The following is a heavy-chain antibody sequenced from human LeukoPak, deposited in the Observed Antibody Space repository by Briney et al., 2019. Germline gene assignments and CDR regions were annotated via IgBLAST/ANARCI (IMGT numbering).Heavy chain of an antibody. CDR3: TSRGFRLPLDAFAV. V-gene: IGHV4-39*01. D-gene: IGHD4-11*01. CDR2: VYGNGDT. Sequence: PSETLSLTCSVSGGPVTRSAYYWVWVRQSPGTGLEWLGSVYGNGDTYYNPSFESRVTIAIETSKNQFSLKMTSVTAADTAVYFSTSRGFRLPLDAFAVWRQGTRVAVSS. CDR1: GGPVTRSAYY. J-gene: IGHJ3*01.